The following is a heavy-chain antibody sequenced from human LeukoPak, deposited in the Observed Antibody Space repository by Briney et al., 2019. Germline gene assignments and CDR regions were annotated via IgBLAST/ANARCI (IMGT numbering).Heavy chain of an antibody. D-gene: IGHD3-3*01. Sequence: SETLSLTCTVFGGSISSYYWSWIRQPPGKGLEWIGYIYYSGSTNYNPSLKSRVTISVDTSKNQFSLKLSSVTAADTAVYYCARAYYDFWSGYFSLDWYFDLWGRGTLVTVSS. CDR2: IYYSGST. V-gene: IGHV4-59*01. CDR3: ARAYYDFWSGYFSLDWYFDL. J-gene: IGHJ2*01. CDR1: GGSISSYY.